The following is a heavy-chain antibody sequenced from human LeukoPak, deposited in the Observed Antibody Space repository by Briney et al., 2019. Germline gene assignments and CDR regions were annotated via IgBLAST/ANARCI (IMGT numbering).Heavy chain of an antibody. Sequence: SETLSLTCTVSDYSISSGYYWGWIRQPPGKGLEWTGSIFQSGHTYYSPSLKSRVTISVDTSNNRFSLSLSAVTAADTAVYYCAREWSVGYWGQGTLVTVSS. CDR1: DYSISSGYY. D-gene: IGHD3-3*01. CDR3: AREWSVGY. CDR2: IFQSGHT. V-gene: IGHV4-38-2*02. J-gene: IGHJ4*02.